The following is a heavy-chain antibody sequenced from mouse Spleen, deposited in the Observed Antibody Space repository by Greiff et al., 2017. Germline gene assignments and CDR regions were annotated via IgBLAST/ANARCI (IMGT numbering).Heavy chain of an antibody. CDR2: ISSGSSTI. CDR3: ARCYRYDDYFDY. CDR1: GFTFSDYG. Sequence: EVMLVESGGGLVKPGGSLKLSCAASGFTFSDYGMHWVRQAPEKGLEWVAYISSGSSTIYYADTVKGRFTISRDNAKNTLFLQMTSLRSEDTAMYYCARCYRYDDYFDYWGQGTTLTVSS. J-gene: IGHJ2*01. D-gene: IGHD2-14*01. V-gene: IGHV5-17*01.